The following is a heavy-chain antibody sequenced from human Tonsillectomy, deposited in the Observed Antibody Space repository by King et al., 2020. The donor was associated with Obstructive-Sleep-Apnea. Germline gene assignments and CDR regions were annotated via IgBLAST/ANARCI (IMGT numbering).Heavy chain of an antibody. CDR3: AKGDGGSYDAFDL. CDR2: ISGSGGST. D-gene: IGHD1-26*01. Sequence: VQLVESGGGLVQPGGSLRLSCAASGFTVSSYALSWVRQAPGKGLEWGSGISGSGGSTYYADSGKGRFTISRDNSKNTLYLQMNSLRAEDTAVYYCAKGDGGSYDAFDLWGQGTMVTVSS. J-gene: IGHJ3*01. CDR1: GFTVSSYA. V-gene: IGHV3-23*04.